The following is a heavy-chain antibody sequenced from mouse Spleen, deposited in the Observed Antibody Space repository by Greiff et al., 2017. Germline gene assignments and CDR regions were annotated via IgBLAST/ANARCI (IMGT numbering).Heavy chain of an antibody. Sequence: EVKVVESGGGLVQPGGSLKLSCAASGFTFSSYGMSWVRQTPDKRLELVATINSNGGSTYYPDSVKGRFTISRDNAKNTLYLQMSSLKSEDTAMYYCARVKVYYFDYWGQGTTLTVSS. CDR3: ARVKVYYFDY. J-gene: IGHJ2*01. CDR1: GFTFSSYG. V-gene: IGHV5-6-3*01. D-gene: IGHD2-14*01. CDR2: INSNGGST.